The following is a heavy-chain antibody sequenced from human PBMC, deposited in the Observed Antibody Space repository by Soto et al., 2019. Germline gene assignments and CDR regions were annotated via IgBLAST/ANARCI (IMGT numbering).Heavy chain of an antibody. CDR2: ISAYNGNT. Sequence: ASVKVSCKASGYTFTSYGISWVRQAPGQGLEWMGWISAYNGNTNYAQKLQGRVTMTTDTSTSTAYMELRSLRSDDTAVYYCARGASGFWSGYYGAYYYYYMDVWGKGTTVTVSS. CDR1: GYTFTSYG. V-gene: IGHV1-18*01. CDR3: ARGASGFWSGYYGAYYYYYMDV. J-gene: IGHJ6*03. D-gene: IGHD3-3*01.